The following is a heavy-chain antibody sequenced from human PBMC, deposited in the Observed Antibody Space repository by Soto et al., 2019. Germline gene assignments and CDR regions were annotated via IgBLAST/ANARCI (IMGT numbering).Heavy chain of an antibody. V-gene: IGHV4-4*09. J-gene: IGHJ4*02. Sequence: QVQLQESGPGLVRPSETLSLTCSVSGGSISGSYWSWMRQPPGKGLQWIGHTHTSGNTDYNPSLKSRLSISVDTSKNQFSLNLSSVTAVDTAIYYCARADSSGWFYFDYWGQGTLVAVSS. D-gene: IGHD6-19*01. CDR3: ARADSSGWFYFDY. CDR1: GGSISGSY. CDR2: THTSGNT.